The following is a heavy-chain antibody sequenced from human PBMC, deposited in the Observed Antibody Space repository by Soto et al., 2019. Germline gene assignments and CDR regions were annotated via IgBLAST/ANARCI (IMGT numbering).Heavy chain of an antibody. CDR1: GFPFSSYS. V-gene: IGHV3-21*01. CDR3: ARTSSGISDAFDI. D-gene: IGHD3-22*01. J-gene: IGHJ3*02. Sequence: PGGSLGLSSSASGFPFSSYSMNWVRQAPGKGLEWVSSISSSSSYIYYADSVKGRFTISRDNAKNPLYLQMNSLRAEDTAVYYCARTSSGISDAFDIWRQGKMVTVS. CDR2: ISSSSSYI.